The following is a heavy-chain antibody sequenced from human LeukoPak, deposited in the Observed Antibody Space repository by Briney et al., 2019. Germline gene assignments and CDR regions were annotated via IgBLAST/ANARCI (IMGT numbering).Heavy chain of an antibody. CDR1: GFIFDDYG. CDR2: IKEDGSEA. D-gene: IGHD3-16*01. Sequence: GGSLRLSCAASGFIFDDYGMSWVRQAPGRGLEWVATIKEDGSEAYFGDSVKGRFAISRDNAKNSLYLQMNSLRGEDTAVYYCARGGANRFDYWGQGTLVTVSS. V-gene: IGHV3-7*04. CDR3: ARGGANRFDY. J-gene: IGHJ4*02.